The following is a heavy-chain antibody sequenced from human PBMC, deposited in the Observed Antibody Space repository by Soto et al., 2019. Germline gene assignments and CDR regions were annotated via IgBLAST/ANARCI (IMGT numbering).Heavy chain of an antibody. CDR1: GFTFSAYG. Sequence: QVQLVESGGGVVQPGRSLRLSCAASGFTFSAYGIHWVRQAPGKGLEWVARISFDSRDKLFVDSMNGRLSISRENSRHTMYLPMDSMRVEETVVDRCARVCGADCGNAFDVWGRGTVVPVSS. CDR3: ARVCGADCGNAFDV. J-gene: IGHJ3*01. D-gene: IGHD2-21*02. CDR2: ISFDSRDK. V-gene: IGHV3-33*05.